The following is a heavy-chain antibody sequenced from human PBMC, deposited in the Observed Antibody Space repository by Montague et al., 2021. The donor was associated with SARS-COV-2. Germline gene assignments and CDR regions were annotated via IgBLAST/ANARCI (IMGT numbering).Heavy chain of an antibody. V-gene: IGHV4-61*02. CDR3: ASGIAATYYYYMDV. J-gene: IGHJ6*03. CDR2: IYTRGST. D-gene: IGHD6-13*01. CDR1: GGSISSGSYY. Sequence: TLSLTCTVSGGSISSGSYYRCWIRQPAGKGLEWIGSIYTRGSTNYNPSLKSRATIAVDTSKNQYSLMLSSVTAADTAVYYCASGIAATYYYYMDVWGKGTTVTVSS.